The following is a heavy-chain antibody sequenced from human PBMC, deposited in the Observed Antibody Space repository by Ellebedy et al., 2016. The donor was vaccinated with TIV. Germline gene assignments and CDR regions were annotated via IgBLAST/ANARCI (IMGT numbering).Heavy chain of an antibody. CDR3: ARTYCSTTSCYEVVWFDP. Sequence: SETLSLTCTVSGGSISSYYWSWIRQPPGKGLVWIGYIYYTGSPNYNPSLKSRVAISVATSRNQFSLRLSSVTTADTAIYYCARTYCSTTSCYEVVWFDPWGQGTLVTVSS. CDR1: GGSISSYY. CDR2: IYYTGSP. V-gene: IGHV4-59*01. J-gene: IGHJ5*02. D-gene: IGHD2-2*01.